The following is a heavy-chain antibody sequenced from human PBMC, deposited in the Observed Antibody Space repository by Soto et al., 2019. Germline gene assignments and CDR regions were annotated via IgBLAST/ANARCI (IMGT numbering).Heavy chain of an antibody. CDR2: IYFRGTT. D-gene: IGHD4-17*01. CDR1: GGSISSYY. J-gene: IGHJ4*02. Sequence: SETLSLTCTVSGGSISSYYWSWIRQPPGKGLEWIGYIYFRGTTNYNPSLKSRVTMSADTSKNQFSLKLNSVTAADTAVYYCARMNYYGARGYPFDYWGQGTLVTVSS. V-gene: IGHV4-59*01. CDR3: ARMNYYGARGYPFDY.